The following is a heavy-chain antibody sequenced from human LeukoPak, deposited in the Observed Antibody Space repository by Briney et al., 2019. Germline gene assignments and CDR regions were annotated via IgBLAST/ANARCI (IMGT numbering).Heavy chain of an antibody. V-gene: IGHV3-23*01. CDR3: AKVSIAAADTPPLFDY. CDR1: GFTFSSYA. J-gene: IGHJ4*02. D-gene: IGHD6-13*01. CDR2: ISGSGGST. Sequence: GGSLRLSCAASGFTFSSYAMSWVRQAPGKGLEWVSAISGSGGSTYYADSVKDRFTISRGNSKNTLYLQMNSLRAEDTAVYYCAKVSIAAADTPPLFDYWGQGTLVTVSS.